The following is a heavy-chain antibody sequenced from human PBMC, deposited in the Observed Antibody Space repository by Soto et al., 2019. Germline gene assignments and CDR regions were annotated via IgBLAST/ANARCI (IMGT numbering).Heavy chain of an antibody. V-gene: IGHV4-30-4*01. CDR2: IYYSGST. J-gene: IGHJ4*02. D-gene: IGHD3-22*01. CDR3: ARVSYYFDISGFYHY. CDR1: GGSISSGDYY. Sequence: QVQLQESGPGLVKPSQTLSLTCTVSGGSISSGDYYWSWIRQPPGKGLEWIGYIYYSGSTYYNPSLKSGVTLSVDMYNTQFSLKLSSVTAADTAVYHSARVSYYFDISGFYHYWGQGTLVTVSS.